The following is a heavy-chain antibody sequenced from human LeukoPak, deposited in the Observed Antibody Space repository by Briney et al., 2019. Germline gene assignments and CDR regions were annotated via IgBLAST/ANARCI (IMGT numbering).Heavy chain of an antibody. CDR3: AISSSWTSNDY. Sequence: SETLSLTCAVYGGSFSGYYWSWIRQPPGKGLEWIGEINHSGSTNYNPSLKSRVTISVDTSKNQFSLKLSPVTAADTAVYYCAISSSWTSNDYWGQGTLVTVSS. CDR1: GGSFSGYY. V-gene: IGHV4-34*01. D-gene: IGHD6-13*01. CDR2: INHSGST. J-gene: IGHJ4*02.